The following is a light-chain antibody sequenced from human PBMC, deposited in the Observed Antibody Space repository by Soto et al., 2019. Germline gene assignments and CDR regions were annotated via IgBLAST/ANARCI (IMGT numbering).Light chain of an antibody. CDR1: QSVSSN. V-gene: IGKV3-15*01. Sequence: EIVMTQSPATLSVSPGESATLSCRASQSVSSNLAWYQQRPGQAPRLLIYGASTRATGIPASFSGSGSGTEFTLTISSLQSEDFAVYYCQQYNNWPRTFGQGTKVDIK. CDR3: QQYNNWPRT. J-gene: IGKJ1*01. CDR2: GAS.